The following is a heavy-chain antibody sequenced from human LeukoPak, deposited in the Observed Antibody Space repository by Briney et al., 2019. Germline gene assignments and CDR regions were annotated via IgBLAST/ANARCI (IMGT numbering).Heavy chain of an antibody. V-gene: IGHV1-46*01. CDR3: ARDRSGSSPFDY. D-gene: IGHD1-26*01. CDR2: INPTSGDT. CDR1: GYKFTSYY. J-gene: IGHJ4*02. Sequence: ASVKVSCEASGYKFTSYYIHWVRQAPGQGLEWMGIINPTSGDTVFAQKFQGRVTMTRDTSTSTVYMELSSLRSDDTAMYYCARDRSGSSPFDYWGQGTLVTISS.